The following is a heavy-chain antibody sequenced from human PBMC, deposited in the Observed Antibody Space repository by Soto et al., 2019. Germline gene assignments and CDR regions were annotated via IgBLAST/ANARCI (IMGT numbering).Heavy chain of an antibody. D-gene: IGHD3-10*01. Sequence: SETLSLTCTVSGGSISSSSYYWGWIRQPPGKGLEWIGSIYYSGSTYYNPSLKSRVTISVDTSKNQFSLKLSSVTAADTAVYYCARAMDRGAGRGIDDWGQGSTGTVAS. CDR1: GGSISSSSYY. J-gene: IGHJ6*01. CDR3: ARAMDRGAGRGIDD. CDR2: IYYSGST. V-gene: IGHV4-39*01.